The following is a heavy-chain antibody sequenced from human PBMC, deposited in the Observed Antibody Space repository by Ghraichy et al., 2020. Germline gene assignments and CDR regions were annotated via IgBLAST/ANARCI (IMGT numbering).Heavy chain of an antibody. CDR1: GGTFSSYA. CDR3: ARVHDYGNPVDLTTALGYYYYGMDV. J-gene: IGHJ6*02. CDR2: IIPIFGTA. Sequence: SVKVSCKASGGTFSSYAISWVRQAPGQGLEWMGGIIPIFGTANYAQKFQGRVTITADESTSTAYMELSSLRSEDTAVYYCARVHDYGNPVDLTTALGYYYYGMDVWGQGTTVTVSS. V-gene: IGHV1-69*13. D-gene: IGHD4-11*01.